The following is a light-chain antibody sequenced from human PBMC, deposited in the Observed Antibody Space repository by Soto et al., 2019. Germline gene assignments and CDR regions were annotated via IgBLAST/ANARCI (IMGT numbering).Light chain of an antibody. CDR1: QGISSF. J-gene: IGKJ4*01. CDR2: AAS. V-gene: IGKV1-9*01. CDR3: QQLNSYPLT. Sequence: DIQLTQSPSFLSASVGDRVTITCRDSQGISSFLALYQQKPGKAPKLLIYAASTLQSGVPSRFSGSGSGTEFTLTVSSLQPEDFATYFCQQLNSYPLTFGGGTKVEI.